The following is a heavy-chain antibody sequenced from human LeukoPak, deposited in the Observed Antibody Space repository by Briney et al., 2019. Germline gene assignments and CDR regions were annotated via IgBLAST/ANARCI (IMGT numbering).Heavy chain of an antibody. CDR1: GFTFSSYS. D-gene: IGHD1-26*01. J-gene: IGHJ4*02. CDR3: AKDYGIVGAIDY. CDR2: ISSSSTI. Sequence: PGGSLRLSCAASGFTFSSYSMNWVRQAPGKGLEWVSYISSSSTIYYADSVKGRFTISRDNSKNTLYLQMNSLRAEDTAVYYCAKDYGIVGAIDYWGQGTLVTVSS. V-gene: IGHV3-48*01.